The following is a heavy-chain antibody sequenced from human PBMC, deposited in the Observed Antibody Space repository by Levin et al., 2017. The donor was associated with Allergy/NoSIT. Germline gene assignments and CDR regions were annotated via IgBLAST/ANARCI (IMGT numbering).Heavy chain of an antibody. CDR3: AKDKGFSSGRAGGAFDI. J-gene: IGHJ3*02. CDR1: GFTFSSYA. V-gene: IGHV3-23*01. CDR2: ISGSGGST. D-gene: IGHD6-19*01. Sequence: GGSLRLSCAASGFTFSSYAMSWVRQAPGKGLEWVSAISGSGGSTYYADSVKGRFTISRDNSKNTLYLQMNSLRAEDTAVYYCAKDKGFSSGRAGGAFDIWGQGTMVTVSS.